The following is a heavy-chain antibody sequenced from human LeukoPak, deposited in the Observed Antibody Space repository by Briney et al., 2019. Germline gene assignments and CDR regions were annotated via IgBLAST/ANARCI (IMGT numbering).Heavy chain of an antibody. Sequence: SETLSLTCTVSGGSISGYYWSWIRQPPGKGLEWFGYMYYSGSTTYIPSLKSRVTISVDTSKNQFSLKLTSVTAADTAVYYCARFHCSTTSCYRWFDPWGQGALVTVSS. CDR3: ARFHCSTTSCYRWFDP. CDR2: MYYSGST. D-gene: IGHD2-2*01. CDR1: GGSISGYY. V-gene: IGHV4-59*01. J-gene: IGHJ5*02.